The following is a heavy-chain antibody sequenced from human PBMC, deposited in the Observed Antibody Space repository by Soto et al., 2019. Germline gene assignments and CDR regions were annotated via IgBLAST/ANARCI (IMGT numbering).Heavy chain of an antibody. J-gene: IGHJ3*02. Sequence: QVQLVESGGGVVQPGRSLRLSCAASGFTFSSYGMHWVRQAPGKGLEWVAVIWYDGSNKYYADSVKGRFTISRDNSKNTLYLQMNSLRAEDTAVYYCARAYDSSGYYPPDIWGQGTMVTVS. V-gene: IGHV3-33*01. CDR1: GFTFSSYG. D-gene: IGHD3-22*01. CDR3: ARAYDSSGYYPPDI. CDR2: IWYDGSNK.